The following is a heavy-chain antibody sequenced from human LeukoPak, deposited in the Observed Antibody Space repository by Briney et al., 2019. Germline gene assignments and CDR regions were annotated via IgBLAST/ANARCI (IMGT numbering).Heavy chain of an antibody. V-gene: IGHV4-38-2*01. D-gene: IGHD4-17*01. J-gene: IGHJ5*02. CDR3: ARAGDYVESILNWFDP. CDR2: IYHSGST. Sequence: PSETLSPTCAVSGYSISSGYYWGWIRQPPGKGLEWIGSIYHSGSTYYNPSLKSRVTISVDTSKNQFSLKLSSVTAADTAVYYCARAGDYVESILNWFDPWGQGTLVTVSS. CDR1: GYSISSGYY.